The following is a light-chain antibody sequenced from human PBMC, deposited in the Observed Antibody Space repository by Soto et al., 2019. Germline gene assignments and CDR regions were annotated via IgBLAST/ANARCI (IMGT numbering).Light chain of an antibody. CDR1: SSNIGGNT. CDR3: AAWDDNLNGPGYV. Sequence: QSVLTQPPSASGTPGQRVTISCSGSSSNIGGNTVNWYQQLPGTAPKLLIYSNYQRPSGVPDRFSGSKSGTSASQAISGLQSEDEADYYCAAWDDNLNGPGYVFGTGTKVTVL. V-gene: IGLV1-44*01. CDR2: SNY. J-gene: IGLJ1*01.